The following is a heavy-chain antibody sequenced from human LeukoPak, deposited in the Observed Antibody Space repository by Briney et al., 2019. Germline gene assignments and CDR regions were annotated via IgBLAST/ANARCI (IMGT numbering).Heavy chain of an antibody. Sequence: ASVKVSCKASGYTFTGYYMHWVRQAPGQGLEWMGWINPNSGGTNYAQKFQGRVTMTRDTSISTAYMELSRLRSDDTAVYYCARDLGFDTAHDFDYWGQGTLVTVSS. J-gene: IGHJ4*02. CDR1: GYTFTGYY. CDR2: INPNSGGT. D-gene: IGHD5-18*01. V-gene: IGHV1-2*02. CDR3: ARDLGFDTAHDFDY.